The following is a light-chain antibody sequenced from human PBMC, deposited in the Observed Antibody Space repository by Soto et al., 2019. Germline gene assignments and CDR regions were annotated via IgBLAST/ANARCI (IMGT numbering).Light chain of an antibody. J-gene: IGLJ1*01. V-gene: IGLV2-14*01. CDR3: SSYTSSRFYV. CDR2: DVS. CDR1: SSDVGGYNY. Sequence: QSALTQPASVSGSPGQSITISCTGTSSDVGGYNYVSWYQQHPGKPPKLMIYDVSNRPSGVSNRFSGSKSGNTAFLTISGLQAEDEADYYCSSYTSSRFYVFGTGTKVTVL.